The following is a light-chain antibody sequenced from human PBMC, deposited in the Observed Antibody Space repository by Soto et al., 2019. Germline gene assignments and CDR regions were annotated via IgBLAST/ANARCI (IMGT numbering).Light chain of an antibody. J-gene: IGKJ4*01. V-gene: IGKV1-12*01. Sequence: IQMTQSPSSVSASVGDRVTIPCLASHGSSIYLAWYQQKPVRAPKLLISAASSVESGVPSRFSGSGSGTDFTLAISSLQPEDFATYYCQQTMTFPLTIGGVNKVAI. CDR1: HGSSIY. CDR2: AAS. CDR3: QQTMTFPLT.